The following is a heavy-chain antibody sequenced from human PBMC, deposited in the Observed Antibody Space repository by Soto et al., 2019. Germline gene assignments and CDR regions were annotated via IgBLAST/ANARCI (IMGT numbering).Heavy chain of an antibody. CDR2: IYFRGNS. D-gene: IGHD1-7*01. CDR1: GDSITSSPYY. V-gene: IGHV4-30-4*01. Sequence: QVRLQQSGPGLVKPSQTLSVTCTVSGDSITSSPYYWSWVRQLPGRGLEWIGYIYFRGNSYYNPSLKSRVTISLDRSKNQFSLELNSVTAADTALYFCARSGGTNSWYGVFDFWGQGTLVNVSS. CDR3: ARSGGTNSWYGVFDF. J-gene: IGHJ4*02.